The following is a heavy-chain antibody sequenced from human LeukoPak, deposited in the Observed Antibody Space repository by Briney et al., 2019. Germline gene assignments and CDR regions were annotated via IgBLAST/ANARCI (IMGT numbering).Heavy chain of an antibody. CDR1: GGSISSYY. CDR3: AREEGWGKFDY. J-gene: IGHJ4*02. Sequence: SETLSLTCTVSGGSISSYYWSWIRQPPGKGLEWIGYIYYSGSTDYNPSLKSRVTISVDTSKNQFSLKLSSVTAADTAVYYCAREEGWGKFDYWGQGTLVTVSS. CDR2: IYYSGST. V-gene: IGHV4-59*01. D-gene: IGHD7-27*01.